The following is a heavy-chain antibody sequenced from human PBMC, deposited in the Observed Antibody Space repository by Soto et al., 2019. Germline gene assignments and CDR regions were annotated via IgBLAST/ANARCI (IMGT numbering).Heavy chain of an antibody. CDR1: GASVSHGY. D-gene: IGHD3-22*01. J-gene: IGHJ5*02. V-gene: IGHV4-59*02. CDR2: MYFGGRF. Sequence: QMQLQASGPGLVKPSETLSLTCNVSGASVSHGYWSWIRQPPGKALEWIGFMYFGGRFNYNPSLTSRATISVETSKNQFSMKLTSVTASDTAVYYCARGYYDSTGFAVDPWGQGTLVTVSS. CDR3: ARGYYDSTGFAVDP.